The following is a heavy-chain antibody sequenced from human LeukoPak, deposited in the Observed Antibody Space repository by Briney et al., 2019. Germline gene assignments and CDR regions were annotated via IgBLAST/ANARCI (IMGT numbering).Heavy chain of an antibody. D-gene: IGHD3-9*01. CDR1: GIAFASHA. CDR2: ISGSGDNT. J-gene: IGHJ5*02. Sequence: GGSLRLSCVASGIAFASHAMSWVRQAPGKGLEWVSGISGSGDNTYYADSVKGRFTISRDNSKNTLHLQMSSLRGDDTAVYYCTKASRLRNFDWLAVFDTWGQGTLVTVSS. V-gene: IGHV3-23*01. CDR3: TKASRLRNFDWLAVFDT.